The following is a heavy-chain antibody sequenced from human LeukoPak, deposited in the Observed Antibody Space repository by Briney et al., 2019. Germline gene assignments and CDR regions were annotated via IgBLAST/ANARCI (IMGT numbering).Heavy chain of an antibody. V-gene: IGHV4-39*07. CDR2: IHYSGST. CDR1: GGSISSSTYF. J-gene: IGHJ4*02. CDR3: VRSSSSIFDY. D-gene: IGHD6-6*01. Sequence: SETLSLTCSVSGGSISSSTYFWGWIRQPPGKGLEWIASIHYSGSTYSNPSLKSRVSRSVDTSKNQFSLKLSSVTAADTAVYYCVRSSSSIFDYWGQGTLVTVSP.